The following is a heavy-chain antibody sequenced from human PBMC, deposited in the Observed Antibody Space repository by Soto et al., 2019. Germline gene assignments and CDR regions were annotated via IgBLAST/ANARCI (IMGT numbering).Heavy chain of an antibody. D-gene: IGHD6-25*01. CDR1: GFTFSSYG. J-gene: IGHJ4*02. CDR3: AKRSSATIVDY. Sequence: GSLRLSCAASGFTFSSYGMHWVRQAPGKGLEWVAVISYDGSNKYYADSVKGRFTISRDNSKNTLYLQMNSLRAEDTAVYYCAKRSSATIVDYWGQGTLVTVSS. CDR2: ISYDGSNK. V-gene: IGHV3-30*18.